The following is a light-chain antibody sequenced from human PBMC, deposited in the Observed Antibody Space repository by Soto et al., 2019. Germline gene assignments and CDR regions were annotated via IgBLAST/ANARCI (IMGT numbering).Light chain of an antibody. CDR3: YSYTSSSTYV. J-gene: IGLJ1*01. Sequence: QSVLTQPASVSGSPGQSITISCSGTGSDVGAYNYVSWYQQHPAKAPKLMIYDVSNRPSGVSDRFSGSKSGNTASLTISGLLDDDEADYYCYSYTSSSTYVFGSGTKLTVL. V-gene: IGLV2-14*01. CDR1: GSDVGAYNY. CDR2: DVS.